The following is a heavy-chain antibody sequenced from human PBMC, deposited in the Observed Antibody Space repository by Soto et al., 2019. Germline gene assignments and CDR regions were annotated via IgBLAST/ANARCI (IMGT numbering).Heavy chain of an antibody. D-gene: IGHD6-25*01. CDR2: ISYDGSNK. CDR3: AKDPRKRPDI. CDR1: GFTFRSYC. J-gene: IGHJ3*02. V-gene: IGHV3-30*18. Sequence: GSLRLSCAASGFTFRSYCMHWVRQAPGKGLEWVAVISYDGSNKYYADSVKGRFTISRDNSKNTLYLQMNSLRAEDTAVYYCAKDPRKRPDISGQGTMVTVSS.